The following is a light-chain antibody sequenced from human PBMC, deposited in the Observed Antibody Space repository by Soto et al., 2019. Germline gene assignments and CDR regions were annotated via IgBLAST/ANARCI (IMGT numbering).Light chain of an antibody. J-gene: IGLJ3*02. CDR1: SSDIGGYNF. V-gene: IGLV2-8*01. Sequence: QSALTQPPSASGSPGQSVTISCTGTSSDIGGYNFVPWYQQHPGKAPKLIIYEVNKLPSGVPDRFSGSKSGNTASLTVSGLQADDEGDYYCSSYAGTNNLGVFGGGTKLTVL. CDR2: EVN. CDR3: SSYAGTNNLGV.